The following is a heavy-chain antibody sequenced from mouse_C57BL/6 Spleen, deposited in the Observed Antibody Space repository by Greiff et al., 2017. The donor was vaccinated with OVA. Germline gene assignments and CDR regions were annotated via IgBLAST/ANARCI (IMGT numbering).Heavy chain of an antibody. V-gene: IGHV5-6*01. Sequence: EVKLVESGGDLVKPGGSLKLSCAASGFTFSSYGMSWVRQTPDKRLEWVATISSGGSYTYYPDSVKGRFTISRDNAKNTLYLQMSSLKSEDTAMYYCARQGTTADAMDYWGQGTSVTVSS. CDR2: ISSGGSYT. D-gene: IGHD1-2*01. CDR3: ARQGTTADAMDY. CDR1: GFTFSSYG. J-gene: IGHJ4*01.